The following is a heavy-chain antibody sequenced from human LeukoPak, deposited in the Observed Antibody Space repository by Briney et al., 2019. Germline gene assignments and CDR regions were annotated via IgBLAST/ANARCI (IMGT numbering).Heavy chain of an antibody. CDR1: GFTFSSYG. CDR3: ARGPLGTMSDY. V-gene: IGHV3-33*01. J-gene: IGHJ4*02. Sequence: GRSLRLSCAASGFTFSSYGMHWVRQAPGKGLEWVAVIWYDGSNKYYADSVKGRFTISRDNAKNSLYLQMNSLRAEDTAVYYCARGPLGTMSDYWGQGTLVTVSS. D-gene: IGHD3-10*02. CDR2: IWYDGSNK.